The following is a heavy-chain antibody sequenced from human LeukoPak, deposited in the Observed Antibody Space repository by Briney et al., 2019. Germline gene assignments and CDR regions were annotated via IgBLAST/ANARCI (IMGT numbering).Heavy chain of an antibody. J-gene: IGHJ6*02. D-gene: IGHD2-2*01. CDR1: GFTFSDYY. CDR2: ISSSGSTI. Sequence: PGGSLRLSCAASGFTFSDYYMSWIRQAPGKGLEWVSYISSSGSTIYYADSVKGRFTISRDNAKNSLYLQMNSLRAEDTAVYYCAREVCSSTSCYYYYYYGMDVWGQGTTVTVSS. V-gene: IGHV3-11*01. CDR3: AREVCSSTSCYYYYYYGMDV.